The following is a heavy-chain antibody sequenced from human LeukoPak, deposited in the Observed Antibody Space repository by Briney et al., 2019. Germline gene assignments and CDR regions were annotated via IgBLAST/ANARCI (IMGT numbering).Heavy chain of an antibody. CDR3: ARRLTQYDCFDP. CDR1: GDSVSSNRVT. V-gene: IGHV6-1*01. Sequence: PSQTLSLTCAISGDSVSSNRVTWNWIRQSPSRGLEWLGRTYYRSTWYNDYAVSVRGRITVNPDTSKNQFSLHLNSVTPEDTAVYYCARRLTQYDCFDPWGQGILVTVS. CDR2: TYYRSTWYN. D-gene: IGHD2-2*01. J-gene: IGHJ5*02.